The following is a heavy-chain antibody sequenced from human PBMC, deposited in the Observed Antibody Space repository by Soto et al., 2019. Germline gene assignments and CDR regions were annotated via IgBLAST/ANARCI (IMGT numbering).Heavy chain of an antibody. D-gene: IGHD2-2*02. J-gene: IGHJ4*02. V-gene: IGHV1-18*01. Sequence: ASVKVSCKASGYTFTSYAISWVRQAPGQGLEWMGWISAYNGNTNYAQKFQGRVTLTTDTSTSTAYMELSSLRSEDTAVYYCAREGTIRGDDYWGQGTLVTVSS. CDR2: ISAYNGNT. CDR3: AREGTIRGDDY. CDR1: GYTFTSYA.